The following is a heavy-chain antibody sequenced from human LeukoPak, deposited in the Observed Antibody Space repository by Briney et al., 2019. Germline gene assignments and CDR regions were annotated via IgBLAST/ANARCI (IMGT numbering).Heavy chain of an antibody. Sequence: PGRSLRLSCVASGFTFSTYGMHWVRQAPGKGLEWVAVISYDGSNKYYADSVKGRFTISRDNSKNTLYLQMNSLRAEDTAVYYCGRVGTDSYGYADWYFDLWGRGTLVTVSS. CDR3: GRVGTDSYGYADWYFDL. V-gene: IGHV3-30*03. CDR2: ISYDGSNK. D-gene: IGHD5-18*01. J-gene: IGHJ2*01. CDR1: GFTFSTYG.